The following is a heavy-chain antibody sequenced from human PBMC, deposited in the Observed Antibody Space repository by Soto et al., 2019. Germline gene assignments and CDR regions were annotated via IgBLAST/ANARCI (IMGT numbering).Heavy chain of an antibody. V-gene: IGHV4-61*01. CDR3: ASSITGTRGYYYHMDV. D-gene: IGHD1-7*01. CDR2: INYSGST. J-gene: IGHJ6*03. CDR1: GASVSTGSHL. Sequence: SETLSLTCALSGASVSTGSHLWWGVRQPPGKGLEWIGEINYSGSTNYNPSLKSRVTISVDTSKNQFSLKLNSVTAADTAVYYCASSITGTRGYYYHMDVWGKGTTVTVSS.